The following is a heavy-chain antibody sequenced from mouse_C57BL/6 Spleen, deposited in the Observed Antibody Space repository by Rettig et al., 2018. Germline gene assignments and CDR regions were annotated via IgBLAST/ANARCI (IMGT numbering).Heavy chain of an antibody. Sequence: YNGKFKGKATLTADKSSSAAYMHLSSLTSEDSAVYFCARGAYWGQGTLVTVSA. CDR3: ARGAY. V-gene: IGHV1-80*01. J-gene: IGHJ3*01.